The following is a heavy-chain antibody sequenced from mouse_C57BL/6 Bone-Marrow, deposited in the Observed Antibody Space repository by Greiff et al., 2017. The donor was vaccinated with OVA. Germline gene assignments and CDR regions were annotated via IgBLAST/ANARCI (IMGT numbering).Heavy chain of an antibody. CDR1: GYTFTSYG. D-gene: IGHD1-1*01. V-gene: IGHV1-81*01. J-gene: IGHJ2*01. Sequence: QVQLKESGAELARPGASVKLSCKASGYTFTSYGISWVKQRTGQGLEWIGEIYPRSGNTYYNEKFKGKATLTADKSSSTAYMELRSLTSEDAAVYFCARGGGSRDPWGQGTTLTVSS. CDR3: ARGGGSRDP. CDR2: IYPRSGNT.